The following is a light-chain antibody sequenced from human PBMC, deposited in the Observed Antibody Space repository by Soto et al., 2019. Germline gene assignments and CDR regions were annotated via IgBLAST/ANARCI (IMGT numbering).Light chain of an antibody. J-gene: IGLJ1*01. Sequence: QSVLTQPPSASGTPGQRVTTSCSGGSSNIGTNAVNWYQQLPGTAPKLLIYNNNQRPSGVPDRFSGSKSGTSASLAISGLQSEDVFDYYGAAWDVSSNGYVFGPGSKVTV. V-gene: IGLV1-44*01. CDR2: NNN. CDR1: SSNIGTNA. CDR3: AAWDVSSNGYV.